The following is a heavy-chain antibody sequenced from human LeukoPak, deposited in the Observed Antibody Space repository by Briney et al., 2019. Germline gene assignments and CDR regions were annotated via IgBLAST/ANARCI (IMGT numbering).Heavy chain of an antibody. CDR3: ARFGSGWHYFDY. CDR1: GGSFSGYY. Sequence: KSSETLSLTCAVYGGSFSGYYWSWIRQPPGKGLEWNGEINHSGSTNYNPSLKSRVTISVDTSKNQFSLKLSSATAADTAVYYCARFGSGWHYFDYWGQGTLVTVSS. D-gene: IGHD6-19*01. CDR2: INHSGST. J-gene: IGHJ4*02. V-gene: IGHV4-34*01.